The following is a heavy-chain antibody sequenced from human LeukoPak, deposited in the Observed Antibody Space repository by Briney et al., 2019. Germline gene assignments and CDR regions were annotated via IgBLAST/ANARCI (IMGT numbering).Heavy chain of an antibody. CDR1: GGSISSSSYY. D-gene: IGHD3-16*01. V-gene: IGHV4-39*01. Sequence: ASETLSLTCTVSGGSISSSSYYWGWIRQPPGKGLEWIGSIYYGGSTYYNPSLKSRVTISVDTSKNQFSLKLSSVTAADTAVYYCAEGVYYFDYWGQGTLVTVSS. CDR3: AEGVYYFDY. J-gene: IGHJ4*02. CDR2: IYYGGST.